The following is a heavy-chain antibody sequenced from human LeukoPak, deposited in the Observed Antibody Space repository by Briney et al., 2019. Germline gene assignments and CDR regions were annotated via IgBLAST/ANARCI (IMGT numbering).Heavy chain of an antibody. CDR3: ASHTYYYDSSGYLFDY. Sequence: GGSLRLSCAASGFTFSSYWMSWVRQAPGKGLEWVANIKQDGSQKYYVDSVRGRFTISRDNAKNLLYLQMNSLRAEDTAAYYCASHTYYYDSSGYLFDYWGQGTLVTVSS. CDR1: GFTFSSYW. D-gene: IGHD3-22*01. V-gene: IGHV3-7*01. CDR2: IKQDGSQK. J-gene: IGHJ4*02.